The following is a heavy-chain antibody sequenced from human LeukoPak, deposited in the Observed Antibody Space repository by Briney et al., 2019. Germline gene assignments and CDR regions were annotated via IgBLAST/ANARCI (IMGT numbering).Heavy chain of an antibody. V-gene: IGHV4-59*12. CDR1: SGSISTYY. Sequence: KTSETLSLTCTVSSGSISTYYWSWIRQPPGKGLEWIGYIYYSGSSNYNPSLKSRVTISVDTSKNQFSLKLSSVTAADTAVYYCARAPSYYDSSGYFNWFDPWGQGTLVTVSS. CDR2: IYYSGSS. D-gene: IGHD3-22*01. CDR3: ARAPSYYDSSGYFNWFDP. J-gene: IGHJ5*02.